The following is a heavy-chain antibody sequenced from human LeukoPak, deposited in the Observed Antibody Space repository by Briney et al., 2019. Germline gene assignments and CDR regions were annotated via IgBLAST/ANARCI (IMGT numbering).Heavy chain of an antibody. Sequence: SVKVSCKASGGTFSSYAISWVRQAPGQGLELMGGIIPIFGTANYAQKFQGRVTITTDESTSTAYMELSSLRSEDTAVYYCARDRVARNDYGDPENWFDPWGQGTLVTVSS. D-gene: IGHD4-17*01. J-gene: IGHJ5*02. V-gene: IGHV1-69*05. CDR3: ARDRVARNDYGDPENWFDP. CDR1: GGTFSSYA. CDR2: IIPIFGTA.